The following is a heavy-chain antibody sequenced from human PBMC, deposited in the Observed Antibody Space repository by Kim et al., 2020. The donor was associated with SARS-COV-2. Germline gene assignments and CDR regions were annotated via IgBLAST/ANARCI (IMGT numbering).Heavy chain of an antibody. J-gene: IGHJ6*03. CDR3: ARHQRYSSGWYFAFYYYYMDV. CDR2: AYYSGNT. D-gene: IGHD6-19*01. CDR1: GGSLSSSSYY. V-gene: IGHV4-39*01. Sequence: SETLSLTCTVSGGSLSSSSYYWGWIRQPPGKGLEWIGTAYYSGNTYYNPSLKSRVTISLDTSKNQFSLKLGSVTAADTAVYYCARHQRYSSGWYFAFYYYYMDVWGKGTTVTVSS.